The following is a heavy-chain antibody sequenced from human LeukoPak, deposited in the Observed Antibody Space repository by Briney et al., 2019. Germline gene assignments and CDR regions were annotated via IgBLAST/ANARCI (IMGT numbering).Heavy chain of an antibody. CDR3: ARAGAYYGSGSYSN. J-gene: IGHJ4*02. Sequence: ASVRVSCKASGYTFTGYYMHWVRQAPGQGLEWMGWISAYNGNTNYAQKLQGRVTMTTDTSTSTAYMELRSLRSDDTAVYYCARAGAYYGSGSYSNWGQGTLVTVSS. D-gene: IGHD3-10*01. CDR2: ISAYNGNT. V-gene: IGHV1-18*04. CDR1: GYTFTGYY.